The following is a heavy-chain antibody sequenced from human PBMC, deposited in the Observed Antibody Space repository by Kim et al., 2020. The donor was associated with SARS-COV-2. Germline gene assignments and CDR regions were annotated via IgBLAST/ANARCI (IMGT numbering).Heavy chain of an antibody. Sequence: GGSLRLSCAASGFTFSSYDMHWVRQGTGKGLEWVSSIATAGDSYYSGSVKGRFTISRENAENSLYLQLSSLRAGDTAVYYCARGGDILTGWARGMDVWGQGTTVTVSS. CDR1: GFTFSSYD. CDR2: IATAGDS. V-gene: IGHV3-13*01. D-gene: IGHD3-9*01. CDR3: ARGGDILTGWARGMDV. J-gene: IGHJ6*02.